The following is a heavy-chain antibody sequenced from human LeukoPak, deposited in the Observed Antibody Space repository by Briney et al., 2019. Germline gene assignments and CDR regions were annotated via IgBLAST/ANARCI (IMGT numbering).Heavy chain of an antibody. V-gene: IGHV4-39*01. CDR1: GGSISSSSYY. J-gene: IGHJ3*02. Sequence: SETLSLTCTVSGGSISSSSYYWGWIRQPPGKGLEWIGSIYYSGSTYYNPSLKSRVTISVDTSKNQFSLKLSSVTAADTAVYYCARQPRDSSGYRGAFDIWGQGTMVTVSS. D-gene: IGHD3-22*01. CDR2: IYYSGST. CDR3: ARQPRDSSGYRGAFDI.